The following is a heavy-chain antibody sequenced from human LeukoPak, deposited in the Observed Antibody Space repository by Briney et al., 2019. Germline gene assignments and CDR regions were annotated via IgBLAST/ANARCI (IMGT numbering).Heavy chain of an antibody. CDR1: GLTFSAYW. CDR2: IDTAGSTT. V-gene: IGHV3-74*03. D-gene: IGHD1-26*01. J-gene: IGHJ5*02. CDR3: ARVRSGSDDWVDP. Sequence: GGSLRLSCAASGLTFSAYWMPWVRQAPGKGLVWVSRIDTAGSTTTYADSVKGRFTISRDNAKNTLHLQMSSLTAEDTGVYYCARVRSGSDDWVDPWGQGTLVTVSS.